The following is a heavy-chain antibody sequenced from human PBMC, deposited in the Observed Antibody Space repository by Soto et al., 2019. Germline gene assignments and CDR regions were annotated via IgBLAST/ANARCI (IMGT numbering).Heavy chain of an antibody. CDR3: AKFGWGGSYSESHASDI. Sequence: SVKVSCKASGGTFSSYTISWVRQAPGQGLEWMGRIIPILGIANYAQKFQGRVTITADKSTSTAYMELSSLRSEDTAVYYCAKFGWGGSYSESHASDIWGQGTMVTVSS. CDR2: IIPILGIA. J-gene: IGHJ3*02. V-gene: IGHV1-69*02. CDR1: GGTFSSYT. D-gene: IGHD1-26*01.